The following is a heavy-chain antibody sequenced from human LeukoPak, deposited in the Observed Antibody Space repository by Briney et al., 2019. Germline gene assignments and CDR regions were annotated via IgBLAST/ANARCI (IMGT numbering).Heavy chain of an antibody. Sequence: PGGSLRLSCAASGFTFSSYAMHWVRQAPGKGLEWVSSISSSSSYIYYADSVKGRFTISRDNAKNSLYLQMNSLRAEDTAVYYCARDITGTPGAAFDIWGQGTMVTVSS. D-gene: IGHD1-20*01. CDR2: ISSSSSYI. CDR1: GFTFSSYA. V-gene: IGHV3-21*01. CDR3: ARDITGTPGAAFDI. J-gene: IGHJ3*02.